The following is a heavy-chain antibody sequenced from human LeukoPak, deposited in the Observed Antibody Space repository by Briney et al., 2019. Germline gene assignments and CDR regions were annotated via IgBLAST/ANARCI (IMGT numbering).Heavy chain of an antibody. Sequence: PSETLSLTCAVYGGSFSGYYWSWVRQSPGQRLEWIGEIYHSGDTNYNPSVKSRVTISVDKSRNQFSLKLNSVTAADTAVYFCARVEGRRGAAFDIWGQGTVVTASS. CDR2: IYHSGDT. V-gene: IGHV4-34*01. CDR3: ARVEGRRGAAFDI. D-gene: IGHD2-15*01. CDR1: GGSFSGYY. J-gene: IGHJ3*02.